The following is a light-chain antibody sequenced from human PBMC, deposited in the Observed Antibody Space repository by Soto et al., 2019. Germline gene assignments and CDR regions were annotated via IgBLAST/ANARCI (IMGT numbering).Light chain of an antibody. J-gene: IGLJ3*02. V-gene: IGLV2-23*01. CDR2: EGS. CDR1: SSDVGSYNL. CDR3: CSYAGSSTWV. Sequence: QSVLTQRASVSGSPGQSITISCTGTSSDVGSYNLVSWYQQHPGKAPKLMIYEGSERPSGVSNRFSGSKSGNTASLTISGLQAEDEADYYCCSYAGSSTWVFGGGTKVTVL.